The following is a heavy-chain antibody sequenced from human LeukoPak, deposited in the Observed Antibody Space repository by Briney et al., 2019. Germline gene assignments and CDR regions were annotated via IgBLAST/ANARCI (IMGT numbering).Heavy chain of an antibody. CDR3: ARVSGWYWFDK. CDR1: GYTFSTYA. V-gene: IGHV3-64*01. CDR2: ISSDGRIT. D-gene: IGHD6-19*01. Sequence: PGGSLRLSCSASGYTFSTYAMHWVRQAPGKGLEYVSAISSDGRITYYANSVKGRFTISRDNSKNTLYLQMGSLRVEYMGVYYCARVSGWYWFDKWGQGTLVTVSS. J-gene: IGHJ4*02.